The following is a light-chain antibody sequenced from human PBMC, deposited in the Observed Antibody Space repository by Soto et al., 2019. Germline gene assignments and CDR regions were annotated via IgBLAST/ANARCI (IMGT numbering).Light chain of an antibody. CDR1: QSVSSS. V-gene: IGKV3-11*01. J-gene: IGKJ3*01. Sequence: EIVVTKSQATMSLSPGERASLSCRARQSVSSSLAFYQQNPGQAHSLLIYDASSRATGIPARFSGSGSGTDFTLTISSLEPEDFAVYYCQQRSNWPITFGPGTKVDIK. CDR3: QQRSNWPIT. CDR2: DAS.